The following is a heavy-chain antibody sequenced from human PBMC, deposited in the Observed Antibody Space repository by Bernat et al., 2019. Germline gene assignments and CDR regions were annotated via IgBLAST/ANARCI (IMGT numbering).Heavy chain of an antibody. CDR2: IRSKANSYAT. CDR1: GFTFSGSA. J-gene: IGHJ5*02. CDR3: ASYSCGKGFTS. Sequence: EVQLVESGGDLVQPGGSLKLSCAASGFTFSGSAMHWVRQASGKGLEWVGRIRSKANSYATAYAASVKGRFTISRDDSKNTAYLQMNSLKTEDTAVYYSASYSCGKGFTSWGQGTLVTVSS. D-gene: IGHD5-18*01. V-gene: IGHV3-73*01.